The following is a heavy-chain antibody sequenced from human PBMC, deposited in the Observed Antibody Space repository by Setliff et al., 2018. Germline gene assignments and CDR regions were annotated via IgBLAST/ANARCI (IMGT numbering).Heavy chain of an antibody. Sequence: SETLSLTCTVSGGSVNDYYWSWIRRPPGKGLEWIGYSYYLGATKYTPSLNSRVSVSVDTPTNHFSLKVFSVTAADTAVYYCRLWSSYYKNDYWAQGTLVTVSS. CDR2: SYYLGAT. J-gene: IGHJ4*02. V-gene: IGHV4-59*04. CDR3: RLWSSYYKNDY. CDR1: GGSVNDYY. D-gene: IGHD3-3*01.